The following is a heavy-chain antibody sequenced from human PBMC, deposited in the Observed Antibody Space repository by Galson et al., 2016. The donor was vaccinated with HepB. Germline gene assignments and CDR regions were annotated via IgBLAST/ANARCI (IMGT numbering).Heavy chain of an antibody. CDR3: AASTIPVADWFDP. CDR2: ISNDESNK. D-gene: IGHD6-19*01. J-gene: IGHJ5*02. CDR1: GFTFSNYA. Sequence: SLRLSCAVSGFTFSNYAMHWVRQAPGKGLEWVAVISNDESNKYYADSVKGRFTISRDNSENTLYLRMNSLRVDDTALYYCAASTIPVADWFDPWGQGTLVTVSS. V-gene: IGHV3-30*04.